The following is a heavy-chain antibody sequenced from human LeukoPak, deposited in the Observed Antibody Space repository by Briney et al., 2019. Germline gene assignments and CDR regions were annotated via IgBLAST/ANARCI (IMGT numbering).Heavy chain of an antibody. D-gene: IGHD2-21*01. V-gene: IGHV5-51*01. Sequence: GESLKISCEGSGYTFSNYWIGWVRQMPGKGLEWMGVIYPGDSDTKYRPSFQGQVTISADESISTAYLQWSSLKASDTAMYYCARMVVEGGGAFDIWGQGTMVIVSS. J-gene: IGHJ3*02. CDR2: IYPGDSDT. CDR3: ARMVVEGGGAFDI. CDR1: GYTFSNYW.